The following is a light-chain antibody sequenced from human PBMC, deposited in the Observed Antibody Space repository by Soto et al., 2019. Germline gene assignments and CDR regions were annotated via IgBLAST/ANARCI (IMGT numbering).Light chain of an antibody. CDR3: QQYGSSPR. CDR2: GAS. J-gene: IGKJ3*01. V-gene: IGKV3-20*01. CDR1: QSVSSIY. Sequence: EIVLTQSPGTLSLSPGERATLSCRASQSVSSIYLAWYQQKPGQAPRLLIYGASSRATGIPDRFSGSGSGTDFTLTISRLEPEDFAVYYCQQYGSSPRFGPGTKVDIK.